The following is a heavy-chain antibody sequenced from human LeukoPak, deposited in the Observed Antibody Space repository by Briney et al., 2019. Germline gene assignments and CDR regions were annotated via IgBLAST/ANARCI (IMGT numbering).Heavy chain of an antibody. CDR1: GYTFTSYD. CDR2: MNPNSGNT. V-gene: IGHV1-8*01. Sequence: ASVKVSCKASGYTFTSYDINWVRQATGQGLEWMGWMNPNSGNTGYAQKFQGRVTMTRNTSISTAYMELSSLRSEDTAVYYCARDGSDYYGSGREAFDIWGQGTMVTVSS. D-gene: IGHD3-10*01. J-gene: IGHJ3*02. CDR3: ARDGSDYYGSGREAFDI.